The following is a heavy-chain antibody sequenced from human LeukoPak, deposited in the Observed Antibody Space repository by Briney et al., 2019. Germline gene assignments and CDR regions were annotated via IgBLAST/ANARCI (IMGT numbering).Heavy chain of an antibody. CDR1: GFSLSTSGVG. V-gene: IGHV2-5*02. CDR3: AHRGGSSGWYYFDP. J-gene: IGHJ5*02. Sequence: ESGPTMVNPTQTLTVTCTFSGFSLSTSGVGVGWIRQPPGKAPEWLAVIYWDDDKRYSPSLESRLTITKDTSKNQVVLTMTNMDPVDTATYYCAHRGGSSGWYYFDPWGQGTLVTVSS. D-gene: IGHD6-19*01. CDR2: IYWDDDK.